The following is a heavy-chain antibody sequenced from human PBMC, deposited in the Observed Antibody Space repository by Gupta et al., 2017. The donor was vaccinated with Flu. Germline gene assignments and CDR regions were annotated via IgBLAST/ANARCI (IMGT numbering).Heavy chain of an antibody. J-gene: IGHJ6*03. D-gene: IGHD3-10*01. CDR1: GGSLSDYF. CDR3: VGGREFPNLYYYLDL. CDR2: INHSGSI. V-gene: IGHV4-34*01. Sequence: QVQLRQWGAGLLKPSETLSLTCAVSGGSLSDYFWNWIRQAPGQGLEWVGEINHSGSITYNVSLASRLTLSVDTSKNEISLTLKSVTAADTAVYYCVGGREFPNLYYYLDLWNKGTKVTVSS.